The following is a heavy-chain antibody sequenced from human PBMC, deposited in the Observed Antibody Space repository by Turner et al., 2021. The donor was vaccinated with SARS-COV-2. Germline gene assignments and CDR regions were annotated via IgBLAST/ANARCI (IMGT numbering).Heavy chain of an antibody. J-gene: IGHJ6*02. Sequence: QVQLVESGGGVVQPGRSLRLPCAASGVTFSSYGMHWVRQAAGKGLEWVAVISYDGSNKYYADSVKGRFTISRDNSKNTLYLQMNSLRAEDTAVYYCAKGFDILTGYFYGMDVWGQGTTVTVSS. CDR2: ISYDGSNK. V-gene: IGHV3-30*18. CDR3: AKGFDILTGYFYGMDV. D-gene: IGHD3-9*01. CDR1: GVTFSSYG.